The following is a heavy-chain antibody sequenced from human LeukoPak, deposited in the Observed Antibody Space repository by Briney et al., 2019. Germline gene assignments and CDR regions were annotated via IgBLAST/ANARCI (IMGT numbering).Heavy chain of an antibody. D-gene: IGHD2-15*01. Sequence: ASVKFSCKASGYTFTSYGISWVRQAPGQGLEWMGWISAYNGNTNYAQKLQGRVTMTTDTSTSTAYMELRSLRSDDTAVYYCATRNFNCSGGSCYSNWFDPWGQGTLVTVSS. CDR3: ATRNFNCSGGSCYSNWFDP. V-gene: IGHV1-18*01. CDR1: GYTFTSYG. J-gene: IGHJ5*02. CDR2: ISAYNGNT.